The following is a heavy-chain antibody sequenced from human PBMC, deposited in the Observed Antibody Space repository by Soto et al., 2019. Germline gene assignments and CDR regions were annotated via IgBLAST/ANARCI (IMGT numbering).Heavy chain of an antibody. D-gene: IGHD3-22*01. J-gene: IGHJ3*02. CDR3: AHSYYDSSGYYYEGAFDI. CDR1: GFSLSTSGVG. V-gene: IGHV2-5*02. CDR2: IYWDDDK. Sequence: QITLKESGPTLVKPTQTLTLTCTFSGFSLSTSGVGVGWIRQPPGKALEWLALIYWDDDKRHSPSLKSRLTITQDXXKXQXDLTMTTMDPVDTAKYFCAHSYYDSSGYYYEGAFDIWGQGTMVTVSS.